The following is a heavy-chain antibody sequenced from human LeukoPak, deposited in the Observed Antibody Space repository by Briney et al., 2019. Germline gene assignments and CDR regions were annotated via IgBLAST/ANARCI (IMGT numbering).Heavy chain of an antibody. J-gene: IGHJ4*02. Sequence: ASVKVSCKASGYTFTNYAMHWVRQAPGQRLEWMGWINAGSANTKYSQKFQGRVTITRDTSASTAYMELSSLRSEDTAVYYCARGEAAAGTSSFDYWGQGTLVTVSS. CDR2: INAGSANT. D-gene: IGHD6-13*01. CDR3: ARGEAAAGTSSFDY. V-gene: IGHV1-3*01. CDR1: GYTFTNYA.